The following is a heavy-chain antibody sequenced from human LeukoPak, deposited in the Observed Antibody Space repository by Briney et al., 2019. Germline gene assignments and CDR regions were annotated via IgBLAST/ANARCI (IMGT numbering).Heavy chain of an antibody. V-gene: IGHV1-18*01. D-gene: IGHD2-2*02. CDR2: ISTYNGNT. CDR3: GREYCSGTSCYMPDY. Sequence: ASVKVSCKASGYTFTTYGISWVRQAPGQGLEWMAWISTYNGNTNYAQKFQGRVTMTTDTSTNTAYMELRSLTSDDTAVYYCGREYCSGTSCYMPDYWGQGTLVTVSS. J-gene: IGHJ4*02. CDR1: GYTFTTYG.